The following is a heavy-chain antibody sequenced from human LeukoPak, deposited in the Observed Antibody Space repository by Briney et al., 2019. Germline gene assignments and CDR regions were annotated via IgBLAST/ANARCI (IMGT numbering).Heavy chain of an antibody. Sequence: SETLSLTCAVYGGSFSGYYWSWIRQPPGKGLEWIGSMYHSGSTYYNPPLKSRVTISEDTSKNQFSLKLRSVTAADTAVYYCARGPRFGELLWHWFDPWGQGTLVTVSS. CDR3: ARGPRFGELLWHWFDP. CDR1: GGSFSGYY. CDR2: MYHSGST. D-gene: IGHD3-10*01. V-gene: IGHV4-34*01. J-gene: IGHJ5*02.